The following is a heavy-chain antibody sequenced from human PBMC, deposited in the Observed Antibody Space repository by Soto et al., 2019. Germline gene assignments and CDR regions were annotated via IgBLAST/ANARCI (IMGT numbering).Heavy chain of an antibody. J-gene: IGHJ6*01. Sequence: PGGSLRLSCAASGFTFSSYAMSCVRQAPGKGLEWVSAISGSGGSTYYADSVKGRFTISRDNSKNTLYLQMNRLRAVDTAVYYCAKNLSAQSDYSSPFGFDYYYYGMDVWGEGMTVTV. CDR2: ISGSGGST. D-gene: IGHD4-4*01. CDR1: GFTFSSYA. CDR3: AKNLSAQSDYSSPFGFDYYYYGMDV. V-gene: IGHV3-23*01.